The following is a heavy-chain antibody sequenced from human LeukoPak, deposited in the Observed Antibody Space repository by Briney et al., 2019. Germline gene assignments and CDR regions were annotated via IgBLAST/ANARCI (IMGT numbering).Heavy chain of an antibody. CDR3: ARDSTSYYSGIY. CDR1: GFTFSSYE. V-gene: IGHV3-48*03. CDR2: ISASSTTI. D-gene: IGHD4-23*01. Sequence: GGSLRLSCAASGFTFSSYEMNWVRQAPGKGLEWVSYISASSTTIYYADSVKGRFTISRDNAKNSLFLQMNSLRDEDTAVYYCARDSTSYYSGIYWGQGTLVTVSS. J-gene: IGHJ4*02.